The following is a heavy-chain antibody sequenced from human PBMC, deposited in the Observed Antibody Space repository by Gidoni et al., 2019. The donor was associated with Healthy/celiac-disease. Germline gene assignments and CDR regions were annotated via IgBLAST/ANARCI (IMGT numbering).Heavy chain of an antibody. CDR1: GGTFSSYA. D-gene: IGHD2-21*02. Sequence: QVQLVQSGAEVKKPGSSVKVSCKASGGTFSSYAISWVRQAPGQGLEWMGGIIPIFGTANYAQKFQGRVTITADESTSTAYMELSSLRSEDTAVYYCARGGVVVVTARGYYYGMDVWGQGTTVTVSS. V-gene: IGHV1-69*01. CDR3: ARGGVVVVTARGYYYGMDV. CDR2: IIPIFGTA. J-gene: IGHJ6*02.